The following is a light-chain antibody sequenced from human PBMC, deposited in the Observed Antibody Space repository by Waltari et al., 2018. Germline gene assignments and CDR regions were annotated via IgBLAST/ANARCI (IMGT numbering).Light chain of an antibody. CDR2: DDS. Sequence: SYVLTQPPSASVAPGQTARITCGGNNIRSKSVHWYHQKPAQATVLVVYDDSDRPSGIPERFSGSNSGNTATLIISRVEAGDEADYYCQVWDSSSDLYVFGTGTKVTVL. CDR3: QVWDSSSDLYV. CDR1: NIRSKS. V-gene: IGLV3-21*02. J-gene: IGLJ1*01.